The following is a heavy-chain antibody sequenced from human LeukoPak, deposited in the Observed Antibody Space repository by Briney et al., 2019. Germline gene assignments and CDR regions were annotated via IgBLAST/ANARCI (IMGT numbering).Heavy chain of an antibody. CDR3: VKAILFGSVSYYAD. D-gene: IGHD3-22*01. V-gene: IGHV3-64D*09. CDR1: GFTFSNFP. Sequence: PGGSLRLSCSASGFTFSNFPMHWVRHAPGKGLEDASAVSSDGGSTYYADSVRGRFTISRDNSKNTLSLQMGSLRAEDTAVYYCVKAILFGSVSYYADWGQGTLVTVSS. J-gene: IGHJ4*02. CDR2: VSSDGGST.